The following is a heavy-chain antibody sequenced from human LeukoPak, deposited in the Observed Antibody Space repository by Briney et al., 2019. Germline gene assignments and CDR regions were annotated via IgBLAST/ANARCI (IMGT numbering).Heavy chain of an antibody. J-gene: IGHJ3*02. CDR3: ARVYGSGYDFRGAFDI. Sequence: SETLSLTCTVSGGSISSYYWSWIRQPPGKGLEWVGHIYYSGSTNYNPSLKSRVTISVDTSKNQFSLKLSSVTAADTAVYYCARVYGSGYDFRGAFDIWGQGTMVTVSS. D-gene: IGHD5-12*01. V-gene: IGHV4-59*01. CDR1: GGSISSYY. CDR2: IYYSGST.